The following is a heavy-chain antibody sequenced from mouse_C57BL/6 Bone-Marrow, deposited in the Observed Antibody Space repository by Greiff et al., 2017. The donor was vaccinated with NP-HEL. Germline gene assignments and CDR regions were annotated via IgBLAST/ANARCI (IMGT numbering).Heavy chain of an antibody. V-gene: IGHV6-3*01. CDR3: TDGYYWFAY. D-gene: IGHD2-3*01. J-gene: IGHJ3*01. CDR2: IRLKSDNYAT. Sequence: EVMLVESGGGLVQPGGSMKLSCVASGFTFSNYWMNWVRQSPEKGLEWVAQIRLKSDNYATHYADSVKGRFTISRDDSKSSVYLQMNNLRAEDTGIYYCTDGYYWFAYWGQGTLVTVSA. CDR1: GFTFSNYW.